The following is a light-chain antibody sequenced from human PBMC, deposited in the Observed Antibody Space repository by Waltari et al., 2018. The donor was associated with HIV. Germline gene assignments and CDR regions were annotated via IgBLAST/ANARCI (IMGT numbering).Light chain of an antibody. J-gene: IGKJ4*01. V-gene: IGKV4-1*01. CDR1: QSVLYSSNNKKY. CDR2: WAS. Sequence: DIVMTQSPDSLAVSLGERATINCKSSQSVLYSSNNKKYLAWYQQKPGQPPKLLIYWASTRESGVPDRFSGSGSGTDFTLTISSLQAGDVAVYYCQQYYTTPLTFGGGTKVEIK. CDR3: QQYYTTPLT.